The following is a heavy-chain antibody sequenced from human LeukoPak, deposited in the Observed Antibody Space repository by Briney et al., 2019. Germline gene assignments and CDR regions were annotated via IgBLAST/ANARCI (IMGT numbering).Heavy chain of an antibody. D-gene: IGHD2-2*01. CDR1: GYTFTSYW. V-gene: IGHV5-51*01. J-gene: IGHJ4*02. CDR3: ARPGYCSSTSCYFDY. CDR2: IYPGDSDT. Sequence: KVSCKASGYTFTSYWIGWVRQMPGKGLEWMGIIYPGDSDTRYSPSFQGQVTISADKSISTAYQQWSSLKASDTAMYYCARPGYCSSTSCYFDYWGQGTLVTVSS.